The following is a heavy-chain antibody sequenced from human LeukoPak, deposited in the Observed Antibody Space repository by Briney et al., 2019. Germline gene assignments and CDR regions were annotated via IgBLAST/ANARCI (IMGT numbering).Heavy chain of an antibody. CDR1: ELSFNSYA. CDR2: ISGRGTTT. CDR3: SSAHFRDY. V-gene: IGHV3-23*01. Sequence: PGGSLRLSCAVSELSFNSYAMTWVRQPPGKGLEWVSAISGRGTTTCYADSVKGRFTISRDKSKNTLYLQMNSLRAGDTAIYFCSSAHFRDYWGQGTLVTVSS. D-gene: IGHD2/OR15-2a*01. J-gene: IGHJ4*02.